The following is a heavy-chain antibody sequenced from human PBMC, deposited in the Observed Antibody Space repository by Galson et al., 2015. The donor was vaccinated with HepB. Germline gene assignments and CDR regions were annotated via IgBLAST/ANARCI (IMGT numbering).Heavy chain of an antibody. CDR2: ISAYNGNT. CDR1: GYTFTSYG. V-gene: IGHV1-18*04. J-gene: IGHJ6*02. CDR3: ARGPRWGYGGPLQRGHYYGMDV. Sequence: SVKVSCKASGYTFTSYGISWVRQAPGQGLEWMGWISAYNGNTNYAQKLQGRVTMTTDTSTSTAYMELRSLRSDDTAVYYCARGPRWGYGGPLQRGHYYGMDVWGQGTTVTVSS. D-gene: IGHD4-23*01.